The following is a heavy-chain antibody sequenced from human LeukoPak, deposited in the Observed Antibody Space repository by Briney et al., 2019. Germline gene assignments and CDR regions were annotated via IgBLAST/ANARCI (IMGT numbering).Heavy chain of an antibody. CDR3: ASPRGFSYGYFDY. V-gene: IGHV4-39*01. CDR2: IYYRKNT. CDR1: GGSISSSNAY. Sequence: PSETLSLTCTVSGGSISSSNAYWGWIRQPPGKGLEWIGSIYYRKNTYYNPSLKSRVTISADTSKNQFSLTLGSVSATDTAVYYCASPRGFSYGYFDYWGQGTLVTVSS. D-gene: IGHD5-18*01. J-gene: IGHJ4*02.